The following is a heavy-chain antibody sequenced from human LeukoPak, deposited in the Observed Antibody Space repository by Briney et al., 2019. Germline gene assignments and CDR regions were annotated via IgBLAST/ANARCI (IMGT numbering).Heavy chain of an antibody. CDR2: ISGSGGST. D-gene: IGHD1-7*01. CDR1: GFTFSSYA. CDR3: ARAPGHELELTPGDY. Sequence: GGSLRLSRAASGFTFSSYAMSWVRQAAGKGLEWVSGISGSGGSTYYADSVKGRFTISRDNSKNTLYLQMNSLRAEDTAVYYCARAPGHELELTPGDYWGQGTLVTVSS. V-gene: IGHV3-23*01. J-gene: IGHJ4*02.